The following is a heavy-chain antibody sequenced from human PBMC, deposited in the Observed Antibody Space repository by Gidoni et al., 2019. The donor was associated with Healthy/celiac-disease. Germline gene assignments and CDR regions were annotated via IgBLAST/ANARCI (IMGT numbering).Heavy chain of an antibody. Sequence: QVQLQASCPGLVKPSETLSLTCTVSGGSISIYYWRCIRQPAGHGLEWIGRIYTSGSTNYNPSLKSRVTMSVDTSKNQFSLKLSSVTAADTAVYYCAREIGRTYYYDRSGSRYYGMDVWGQGTTVTVSS. CDR1: GGSISIYY. J-gene: IGHJ6*02. CDR2: IYTSGST. CDR3: AREIGRTYYYDRSGSRYYGMDV. D-gene: IGHD3-22*01. V-gene: IGHV4-4*07.